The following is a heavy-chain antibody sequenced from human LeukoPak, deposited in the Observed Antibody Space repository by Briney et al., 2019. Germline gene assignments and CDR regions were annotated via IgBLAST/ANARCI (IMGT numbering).Heavy chain of an antibody. CDR1: GYTFTSYG. CDR2: ISAYNGNT. Sequence: ASVTVSCKASGYTFTSYGISWVRQAPGQGLEWMGWISAYNGNTNYAQKLQGRVTMTTDTSTSTAYMELRSLRSDDTAVYYCARGVGVVIMGYSCYYYYMDVWGTGTTVTVSS. V-gene: IGHV1-18*01. CDR3: ARGVGVVIMGYSCYYYYMDV. J-gene: IGHJ6*03. D-gene: IGHD3-3*01.